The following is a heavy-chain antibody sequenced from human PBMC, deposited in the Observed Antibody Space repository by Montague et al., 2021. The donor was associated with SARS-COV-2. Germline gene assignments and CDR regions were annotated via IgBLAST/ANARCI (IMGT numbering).Heavy chain of an antibody. J-gene: IGHJ4*02. CDR3: ARSLPNSTGYSIDS. CDR2: ISTGRRSYI. CDR1: GFTFRSYS. D-gene: IGHD3-22*01. Sequence: SLRLSCAASGFTFRSYSLTWVRQAPGKGLAWVSSISTGRRSYIWYRESVKGRFTISRDNAKNSLYLQMNSLSDEDTAVYYCARSLPNSTGYSIDSWGQGTLVTVSS. V-gene: IGHV3-21*01.